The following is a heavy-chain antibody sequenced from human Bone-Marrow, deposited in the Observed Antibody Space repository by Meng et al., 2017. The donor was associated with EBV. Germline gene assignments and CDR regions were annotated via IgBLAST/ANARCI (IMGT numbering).Heavy chain of an antibody. J-gene: IGHJ4*02. CDR1: GAPSRSHI. Sequence: SCPMSGAPSRSHIFIYPGQPTQQGRTYLSGVFPVVGAPHYAQKFQCGVTITADESTSTHSMELKSLRSEETAMYYCASESGRGFTPDYWGQGTLVTVSS. V-gene: IGHV1-69*19. CDR3: ASESGRGFTPDY. D-gene: IGHD3-10*01. CDR2: VFPVVGAP.